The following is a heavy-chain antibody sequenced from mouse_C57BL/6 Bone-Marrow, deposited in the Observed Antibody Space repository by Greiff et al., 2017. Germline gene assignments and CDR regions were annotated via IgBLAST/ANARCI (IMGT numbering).Heavy chain of an antibody. D-gene: IGHD1-1*01. CDR1: GYTFTEYT. CDR2: FYPGSGSI. J-gene: IGHJ4*01. CDR3: ARQSLYYYGSRGYYAMDY. Sequence: QVQLQQSGAELVKPGASVKLSCKASGYTFTEYTIHWVKQRSGQGLEWIGWFYPGSGSIKYNEKFKDKATLTADKSSSTVYMELSRLTSEDSAVYFCARQSLYYYGSRGYYAMDYWGQGTSVTVSS. V-gene: IGHV1-62-2*01.